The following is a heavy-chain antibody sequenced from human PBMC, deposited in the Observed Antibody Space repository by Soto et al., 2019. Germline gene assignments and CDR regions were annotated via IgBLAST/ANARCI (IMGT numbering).Heavy chain of an antibody. CDR2: ISSTGGTA. CDR3: VKDRWNVAAAEVFDS. CDR1: GFTFSSYA. Sequence: VQLLDSGGGLVQPGGSLRLSCAASGFTFSSYAMGWVRQARGKGLEWVSGISSTGGTADYADSVKGRFTISRDNSRNQMNLQMRSLRADDTAIYSCVKDRWNVAAAEVFDSWGQGTLVTVSS. J-gene: IGHJ4*02. V-gene: IGHV3-23*01. D-gene: IGHD6-13*01.